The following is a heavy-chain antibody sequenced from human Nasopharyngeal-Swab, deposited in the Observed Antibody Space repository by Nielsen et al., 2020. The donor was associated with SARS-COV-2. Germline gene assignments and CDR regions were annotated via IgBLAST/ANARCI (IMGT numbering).Heavy chain of an antibody. CDR2: ISYDGSNK. CDR1: GFTFSSYG. CDR3: ATGSTTVVTPEYYYYMDV. J-gene: IGHJ6*03. Sequence: GGSLRLSCAASGFTFSSYGMHWVRQAPGKGLEWVAVISYDGSNKYYADSVKGRFTISRDNSKNTLYPQMNSLRAEDTAVYYCATGSTTVVTPEYYYYMDVWGKGTTVTVSS. D-gene: IGHD4-23*01. V-gene: IGHV3-30*03.